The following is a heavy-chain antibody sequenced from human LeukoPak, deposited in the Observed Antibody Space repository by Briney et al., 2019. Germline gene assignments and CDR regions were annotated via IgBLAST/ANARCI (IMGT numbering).Heavy chain of an antibody. CDR3: AKGNWFDP. Sequence: GGSLRLSCAASGFTFSSYAMHWVRQAPGKGLEWVAVISYDGSNKYYADSVKGRFTISRDNSKNTLYLQMNSLRAEDTAVYYCAKGNWFDPWGQGTLVTVSS. V-gene: IGHV3-30-3*01. CDR1: GFTFSSYA. CDR2: ISYDGSNK. J-gene: IGHJ5*02.